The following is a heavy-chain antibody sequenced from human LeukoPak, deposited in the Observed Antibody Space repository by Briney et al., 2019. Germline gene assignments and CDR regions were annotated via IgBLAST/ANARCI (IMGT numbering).Heavy chain of an antibody. J-gene: IGHJ4*02. CDR3: ARGYGDFRVEGRYFHS. CDR1: DGSITNYD. CDR2: VHYSGTT. Sequence: SETLSLTCTVSDGSITNYDWSWVRQPPGKGLEFIGHVHYSGTTNYNPSLRSRVTISIDTSKQHFFLKLKSVTAADTAVYYSARGYGDFRVEGRYFHSWGQGTLVTVSS. V-gene: IGHV4-59*01. D-gene: IGHD4-17*01.